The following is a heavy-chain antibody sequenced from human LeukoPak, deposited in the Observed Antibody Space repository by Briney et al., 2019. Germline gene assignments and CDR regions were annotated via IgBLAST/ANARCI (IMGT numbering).Heavy chain of an antibody. Sequence: HPGGSLRLSCAASGFTFTIFGLNWVRQAPGKGPEWVSYIDARSGITYYADSVQGRFTLSRDNARESVFLQMDGLRVDDTAVYYCARTYDFGRGPPGDAFDNWGPGTWVIVSS. D-gene: IGHD3-3*01. CDR2: IDARSGIT. J-gene: IGHJ3*02. CDR1: GFTFTIFG. V-gene: IGHV3-48*01. CDR3: ARTYDFGRGPPGDAFDN.